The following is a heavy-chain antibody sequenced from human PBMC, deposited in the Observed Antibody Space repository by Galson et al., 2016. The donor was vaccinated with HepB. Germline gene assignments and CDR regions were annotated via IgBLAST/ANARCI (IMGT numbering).Heavy chain of an antibody. CDR2: IDPGDSYT. J-gene: IGHJ4*02. V-gene: IGHV5-10-1*01. D-gene: IGHD5/OR15-5a*01. Sequence: QSGAEVKKPGESLRISCKGSGYNFANYYISWVRQVPGKGLEWMGRIDPGDSYTNYRPSFQGLVTISADKSLSTTYLHWSSLKASDTATDYCARSGLVSTICCYFFDYWGQGALVTVSP. CDR3: ARSGLVSTICCYFFDY. CDR1: GYNFANYY.